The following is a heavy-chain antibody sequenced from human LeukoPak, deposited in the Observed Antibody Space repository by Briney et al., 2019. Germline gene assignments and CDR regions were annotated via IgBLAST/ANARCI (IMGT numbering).Heavy chain of an antibody. Sequence: GGSLRLSCAASGFTFSSYGMHWVRQAPGKGLEWVAVIWYDGSSKYYADSVKGRFTISRDNSKNTLYLQMNSLRVEDTAVYYCARANSDSNFDYWGQGTLVTVSS. D-gene: IGHD3-9*01. CDR1: GFTFSSYG. V-gene: IGHV3-33*01. CDR3: ARANSDSNFDY. J-gene: IGHJ4*02. CDR2: IWYDGSSK.